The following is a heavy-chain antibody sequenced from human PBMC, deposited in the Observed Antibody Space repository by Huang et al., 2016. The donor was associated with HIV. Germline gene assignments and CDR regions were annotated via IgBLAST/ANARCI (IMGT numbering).Heavy chain of an antibody. J-gene: IGHJ4*02. Sequence: EVQLVESGGGLVKPGGSLRLSCAASGVSLDSDNMYWVRQTSRKGLQLVSAISPSSSFIDYADSVNGRFIISRDYAKTSLYLQMNNLSGEDTAVYYCARDRGQQLSPFDSWGQGTLFTVSS. CDR3: ARDRGQQLSPFDS. CDR2: ISPSSSFI. V-gene: IGHV3-21*01. CDR1: GVSLDSDN. D-gene: IGHD6-13*01.